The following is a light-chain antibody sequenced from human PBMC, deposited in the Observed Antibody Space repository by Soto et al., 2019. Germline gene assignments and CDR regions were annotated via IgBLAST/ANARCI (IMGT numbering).Light chain of an antibody. J-gene: IGKJ1*01. CDR2: GAF. Sequence: EIVLTQSPGTLSLSPGERATLSCSASPSVTNYLAWYQQKPGQAPRLLIYGAFNRATGIPARFSGSGSGTDFTLTISSLEPEDFAVYYCQQYNNWPKTFGQGTKVDIK. V-gene: IGKV3-11*01. CDR1: PSVTNY. CDR3: QQYNNWPKT.